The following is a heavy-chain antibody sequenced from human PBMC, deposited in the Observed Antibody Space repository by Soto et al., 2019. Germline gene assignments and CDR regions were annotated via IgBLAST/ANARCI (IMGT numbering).Heavy chain of an antibody. CDR2: LSASGSGS. CDR1: RFSLNTYG. Sequence: EAQLLESGGGLVQPGGSLRLSCTTSRFSLNTYGMTWVRRAPGKGLEWVSTLSASGSGSYYAESVKGRFTVSSDNSKNTMYLQMNSLRDEDTAVYYCAKNSYGDSWNFGLDVWGQGTTVTVSS. J-gene: IGHJ6*02. V-gene: IGHV3-23*01. CDR3: AKNSYGDSWNFGLDV. D-gene: IGHD4-17*01.